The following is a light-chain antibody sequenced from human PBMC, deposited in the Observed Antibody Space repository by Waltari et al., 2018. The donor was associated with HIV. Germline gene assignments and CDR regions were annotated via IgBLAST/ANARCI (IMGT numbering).Light chain of an antibody. J-gene: IGKJ1*01. CDR3: QQSYSTTWT. V-gene: IGKV1-39*01. CDR1: QNINYY. CDR2: AAS. Sequence: DIQMTQSPSSLSASVGDRVTITCLASQNINYYLNWYQEKPGKAPKLLIFAASSLQSGVPSRFSGSGSGTAFTLTINNLQPEDFASYYCQQSYSTTWTFGQGTKVEIK.